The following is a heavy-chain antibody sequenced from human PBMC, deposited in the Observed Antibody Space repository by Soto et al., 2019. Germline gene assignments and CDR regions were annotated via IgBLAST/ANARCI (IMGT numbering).Heavy chain of an antibody. Sequence: PSKTLSDNCTISSGSIGSHYWSWTWQGEGKGLEWIGYLYNTGSTIYNPSLESRVTISVDTSKNQFSLNLNSVTAADTAVYYCARDLWGYCGTDRDPHDVWGPRTTVPVS. J-gene: IGHJ6*02. CDR2: LYNTGST. CDR1: SGSIGSHY. D-gene: IGHD2-21*01. CDR3: ARDLWGYCGTDRDPHDV. V-gene: IGHV4-59*11.